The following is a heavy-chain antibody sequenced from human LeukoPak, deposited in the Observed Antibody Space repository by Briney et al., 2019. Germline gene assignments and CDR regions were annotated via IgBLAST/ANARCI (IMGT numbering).Heavy chain of an antibody. CDR1: GFTFSSYW. V-gene: IGHV3-74*01. J-gene: IGHJ4*02. Sequence: PGGSLRLSCAASGFTFSSYWMHWVRQAPGKGLVWVSRINSDGSSTSYADSVRGRFTISRDNAKNTLYLQMNSLRAEDTAVYYCARDFFPTPTGYSSSWSAFDYWGQGTLVTVSS. D-gene: IGHD6-13*01. CDR2: INSDGSST. CDR3: ARDFFPTPTGYSSSWSAFDY.